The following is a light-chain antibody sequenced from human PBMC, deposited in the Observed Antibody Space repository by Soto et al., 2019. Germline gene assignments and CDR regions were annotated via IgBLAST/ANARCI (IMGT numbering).Light chain of an antibody. Sequence: EIVLTQSPATLSLSPGERATLSCRASQSVSSYLSWYQQKPVHAPRLLIYDSSNGATVIPARFSGSGSGTDFTLTISSLEPEDFAVYYCQQRSNWPPWTFGQGTKVDIK. V-gene: IGKV3-11*01. CDR2: DSS. CDR3: QQRSNWPPWT. J-gene: IGKJ1*01. CDR1: QSVSSY.